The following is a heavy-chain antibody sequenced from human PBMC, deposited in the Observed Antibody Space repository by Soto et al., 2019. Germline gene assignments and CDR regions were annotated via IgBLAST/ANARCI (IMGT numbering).Heavy chain of an antibody. J-gene: IGHJ5*02. Sequence: QVQLQESGPRLVKPSQTLSLTCTVSGDSISRGGYYWNWLRQHPRKGLEWIGYIYHSGSTIYNPSLKSRVTISVDTSKNLLSLELSNVTAADTAIYYCARDGAGAYGLGWFDPWGQGSLVTVSS. CDR2: IYHSGST. V-gene: IGHV4-31*03. CDR1: GDSISRGGYY. D-gene: IGHD2-21*01. CDR3: ARDGAGAYGLGWFDP.